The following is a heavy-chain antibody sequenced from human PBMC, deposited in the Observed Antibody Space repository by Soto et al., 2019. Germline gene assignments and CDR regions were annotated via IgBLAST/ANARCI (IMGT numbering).Heavy chain of an antibody. J-gene: IGHJ5*02. V-gene: IGHV5-10-1*01. D-gene: IGHD3-10*01. CDR1: GYSFTSYW. CDR2: IDPSDSYT. CDR3: ARQYYYGSGSYYRLVWFDP. Sequence: GESLKISCKGSGYSFTSYWISWVRQMPGKGLEWMGRIDPSDSYTNYSPSFQGHVTISADKSISTAYLQWSSLKASDTAMYYCARQYYYGSGSYYRLVWFDPWGQGTLVNVSS.